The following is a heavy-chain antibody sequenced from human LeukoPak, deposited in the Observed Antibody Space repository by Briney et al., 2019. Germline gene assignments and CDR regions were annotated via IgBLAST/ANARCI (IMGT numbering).Heavy chain of an antibody. V-gene: IGHV3-7*04. CDR1: GFTFSAYW. Sequence: GESLRLSCAASGFTFSAYWMTWVRQAPGKGLEWVANINEGGNVKFYVDSVKGRFTISRDNTKISLHLQMYSLRAEDTAIYYCAKDGDSTGYYSSYYDHMDVWGKGTSVTISS. CDR3: AKDGDSTGYYSSYYDHMDV. D-gene: IGHD3-22*01. CDR2: INEGGNVK. J-gene: IGHJ6*03.